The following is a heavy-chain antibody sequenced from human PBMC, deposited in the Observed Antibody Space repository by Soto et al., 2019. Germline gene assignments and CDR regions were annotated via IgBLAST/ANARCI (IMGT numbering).Heavy chain of an antibody. CDR3: AKKKGASYGSGSYLDY. Sequence: GGSLRLSCAASGFTFSSYAMSWVRQAPGKGLEWVSAISGSGGSTYYADSVKGRFTISRDNSKNTLYLQMNSLRAEDTAVYYCAKKKGASYGSGSYLDYWGQGTLVTVSS. CDR2: ISGSGGST. V-gene: IGHV3-23*01. D-gene: IGHD3-10*01. CDR1: GFTFSSYA. J-gene: IGHJ4*02.